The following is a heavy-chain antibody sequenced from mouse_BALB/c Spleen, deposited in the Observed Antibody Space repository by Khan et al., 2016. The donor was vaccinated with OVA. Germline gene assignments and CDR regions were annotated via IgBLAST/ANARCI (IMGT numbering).Heavy chain of an antibody. CDR1: GYTFSSYW. CDR2: ILPGRGNI. Sequence: QVQLQQSGAELMKPGASVKISCKATGYTFSSYWIEWVKQRPGHGLEWIGEILPGRGNINYNEKFKGKATFTADTSSNIAYMQLNSLTSEDSAVYYCARGAGTTYGIDYWGQGTSVTVSS. D-gene: IGHD4-1*01. V-gene: IGHV1-9*01. J-gene: IGHJ4*01. CDR3: ARGAGTTYGIDY.